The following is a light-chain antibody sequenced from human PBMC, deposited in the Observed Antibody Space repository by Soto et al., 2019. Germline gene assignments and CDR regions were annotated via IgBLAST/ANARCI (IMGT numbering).Light chain of an antibody. J-gene: IGKJ2*01. CDR1: QNVLYKSNNENY. CDR3: QQYYSTPPYT. Sequence: DIVMTQSPDSLAVSLGERATINCKSSQNVLYKSNNENYLAWFQQKPGQPPKLLIYWASTRKSGVPDRFTGSGSASDFTLTISSLQAEDVAVYYCQQYYSTPPYTFGQGTKLEI. V-gene: IGKV4-1*01. CDR2: WAS.